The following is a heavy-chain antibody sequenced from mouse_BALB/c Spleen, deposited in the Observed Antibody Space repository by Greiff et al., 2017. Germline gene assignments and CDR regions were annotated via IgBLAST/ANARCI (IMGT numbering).Heavy chain of an antibody. V-gene: IGHV5-17*02. Sequence: EVQGVESGGGLVQPGGSRKLSCAASGFTFSSFGMHWVRQAPEKGLEWVAYISSGSSTIYYADTVKGRFTISRDNPKNTLFLQMTSLRSEDTAMYYCARSGDDGYLFAYWGQGTLVTVSA. CDR2: ISSGSSTI. J-gene: IGHJ3*01. CDR3: ARSGDDGYLFAY. CDR1: GFTFSSFG. D-gene: IGHD2-3*01.